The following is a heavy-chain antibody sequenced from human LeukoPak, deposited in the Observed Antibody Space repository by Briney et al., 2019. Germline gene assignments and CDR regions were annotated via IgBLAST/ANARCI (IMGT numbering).Heavy chain of an antibody. CDR1: GYTFTGYY. D-gene: IGHD2-21*02. CDR3: ARDRVYSGDDYGFVQALYCGGDCYSFAFDI. J-gene: IGHJ3*02. Sequence: ASVKVSCKASGYTFTGYYMHWVRQAPGQGLEWMGWINPNSGGTNYAQKFQGRVTMTRDTSISTAYMELSRLRSDDTAVYYCARDRVYSGDDYGFVQALYCGGDCYSFAFDIWGQGTMVTVSS. V-gene: IGHV1-2*02. CDR2: INPNSGGT.